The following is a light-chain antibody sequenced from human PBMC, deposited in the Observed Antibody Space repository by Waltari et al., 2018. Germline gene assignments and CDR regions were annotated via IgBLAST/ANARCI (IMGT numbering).Light chain of an antibody. V-gene: IGLV2-23*02. CDR1: SSDIGKYNL. CDR2: DVN. J-gene: IGLJ3*02. Sequence: QSALTQTATVSGSPGQSITISCSGTSSDIGKYNLVSWYQQHPGKAPTLIIYDVNKRPSWVSNRFSGSQSGNTAFLTISGLQTADEADYYCCSYAGSAISVFGGGTKVTVL. CDR3: CSYAGSAISV.